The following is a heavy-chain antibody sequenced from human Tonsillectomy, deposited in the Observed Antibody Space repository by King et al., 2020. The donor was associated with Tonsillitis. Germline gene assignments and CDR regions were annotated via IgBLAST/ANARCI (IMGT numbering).Heavy chain of an antibody. CDR3: SRGKSFSESNPPGTGERPSRRYCSTFSCEAARARHGLSYDYYYMDV. CDR2: ISSRDERV. CDR1: GFTLSQYE. J-gene: IGHJ6*03. Sequence: VQLVESGGALVQPGGSLRLSCAASGFTLSQYEMNWVRQAPGQGLEWVASISSRDERVDFEDSVKGRFTISRDNVRNAIYLQLNSLGVDDTATYFCSRGKSFSESNPPGTGERPSRRYCSTFSCEAARARHGLSYDYYYMDVWGRGTTVIVSS. V-gene: IGHV3-48*03. D-gene: IGHD2-15*01.